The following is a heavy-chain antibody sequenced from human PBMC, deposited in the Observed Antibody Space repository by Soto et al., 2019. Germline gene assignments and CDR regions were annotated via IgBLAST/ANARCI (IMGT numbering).Heavy chain of an antibody. CDR3: ARGGHVVVVTAALDY. CDR1: GDTFTDYY. D-gene: IGHD2-21*02. J-gene: IGHJ4*02. CDR2: VNPSGGHT. V-gene: IGHV1-46*01. Sequence: QAQLMQSGAEVKKPGASVKVSCKASGDTFTDYYIHWVRQAPGQGLEWMGTVNPSGGHTTYAQHCLGRVTMTRDTSTSTLYMELTSLPSDDTAIYYCARGGHVVVVTAALDYWGQGTLVTVSS.